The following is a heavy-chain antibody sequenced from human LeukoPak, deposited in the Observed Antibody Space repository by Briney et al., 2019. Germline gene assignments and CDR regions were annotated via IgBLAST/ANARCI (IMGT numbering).Heavy chain of an antibody. D-gene: IGHD3-22*01. Sequence: GGSLRLSCTSSGFIFSDYGMHWVRQAPGKEPQWVAFIRYDGSNKYYADSVNGRFTISRDNSKNTLYLQMNSLRPEDTAVYYCAQAVVVIRGHYFDSWGLGTLVTVSS. CDR1: GFIFSDYG. V-gene: IGHV3-30*02. CDR3: AQAVVVIRGHYFDS. CDR2: IRYDGSNK. J-gene: IGHJ4*02.